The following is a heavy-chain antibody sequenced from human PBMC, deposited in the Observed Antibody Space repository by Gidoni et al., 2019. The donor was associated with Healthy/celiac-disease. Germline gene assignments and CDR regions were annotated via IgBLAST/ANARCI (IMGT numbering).Heavy chain of an antibody. Sequence: EVQLVESGGGLVQPGGSLRLSCAAYGFTCSSYSMNWVRQAPGKGLEGVSYISSSSSTIYYADSVKGRFTISRDNAKNSLYLQMNSLRDEDTAVYYCAIIGDTAMVPFDYWGQGTLVTVSS. CDR3: AIIGDTAMVPFDY. J-gene: IGHJ4*02. V-gene: IGHV3-48*02. D-gene: IGHD5-18*01. CDR2: ISSSSSTI. CDR1: GFTCSSYS.